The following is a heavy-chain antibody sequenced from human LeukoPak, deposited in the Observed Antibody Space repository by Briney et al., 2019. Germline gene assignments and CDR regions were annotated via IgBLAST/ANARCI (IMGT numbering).Heavy chain of an antibody. D-gene: IGHD6-13*01. Sequence: GASVKVSCKASGYTFTSYDINWVRQATGQGLEWMGWMNPNSGNTGYAQKFQGRVTMTRNTSISTAYMELSSLRSEDTAVYYCAADIGIAAAGYYYYYYGMDVWGQGTTVTVSS. CDR2: MNPNSGNT. J-gene: IGHJ6*02. CDR1: GYTFTSYD. CDR3: AADIGIAAAGYYYYYYGMDV. V-gene: IGHV1-8*01.